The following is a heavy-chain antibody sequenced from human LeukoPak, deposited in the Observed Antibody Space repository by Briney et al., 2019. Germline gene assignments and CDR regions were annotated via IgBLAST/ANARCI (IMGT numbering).Heavy chain of an antibody. CDR3: ARGEFRGGSQRRGGFDY. J-gene: IGHJ4*02. CDR1: GYTFTSYD. Sequence: GASVKVSCKASGYTFTSYDINWVRQAIGQGLEWRGWMNPNSGNTGYAQKFQVRVIITRNTSISTAYMELSSLRSEDTAVYYCARGEFRGGSQRRGGFDYWGQGTLVTVSS. CDR2: MNPNSGNT. D-gene: IGHD1-26*01. V-gene: IGHV1-8*03.